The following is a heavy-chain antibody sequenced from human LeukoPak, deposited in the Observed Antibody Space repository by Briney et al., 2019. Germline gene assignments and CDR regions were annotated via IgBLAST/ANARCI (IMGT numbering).Heavy chain of an antibody. J-gene: IGHJ4*02. Sequence: PGGSLRLSCAASGLTFSSYWMSWVRQAPGKGLEWVANIKQDGSEKYYVDSVKGRFTISRDNAKNSLYLQMDSLRAEDTAVYYCARDEGYGIHFDYWGQGTLVTVSS. CDR2: IKQDGSEK. CDR1: GLTFSSYW. V-gene: IGHV3-7*01. CDR3: ARDEGYGIHFDY. D-gene: IGHD5-12*01.